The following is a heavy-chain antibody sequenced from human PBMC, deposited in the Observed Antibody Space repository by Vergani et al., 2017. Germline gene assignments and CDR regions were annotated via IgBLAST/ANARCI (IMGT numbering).Heavy chain of an antibody. CDR3: ANSVIAGNVGVAYFGMDV. CDR2: IRYDGSSE. CDR1: GFTLNTYG. D-gene: IGHD2/OR15-2a*01. J-gene: IGHJ6*02. Sequence: QVQILQSGGGVVQPGGSLRLSCTLSGFTLNTYGIHWVRQAPGKGLEWVSFIRYDGSSEYYGDSVKGRFTISRDKSQNTVNLQMNSLRTEDTAVYFCANSVIAGNVGVAYFGMDVWGRGTTGTGSS. V-gene: IGHV3-30*02.